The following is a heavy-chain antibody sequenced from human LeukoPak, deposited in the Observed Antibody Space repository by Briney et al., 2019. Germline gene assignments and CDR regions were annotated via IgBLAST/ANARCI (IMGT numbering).Heavy chain of an antibody. J-gene: IGHJ4*02. CDR3: ARQGSAYYFDF. D-gene: IGHD2-15*01. CDR1: GYSISSSSYY. Sequence: PSETLSLTCTVSGYSISSSSYYWGWIRQPPGKELQWIASVYYSGRTNYSPSLKSRVTISVDTSEKQFSLQLNSVTAADTAVYYCARQGSAYYFDFWGQGLLVTVSS. V-gene: IGHV4-39*01. CDR2: VYYSGRT.